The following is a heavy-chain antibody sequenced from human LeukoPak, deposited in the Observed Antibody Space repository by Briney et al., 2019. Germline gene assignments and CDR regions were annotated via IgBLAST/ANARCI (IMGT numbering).Heavy chain of an antibody. D-gene: IGHD3-3*01. CDR2: MNPNSGNT. CDR1: GYTFTSYD. J-gene: IGHJ5*02. Sequence: GASVKVSCKASGYTFTSYDINWVRQATGQGLGWMGWMNPNSGNTGYAQKFQGRVTMTRNTSISTAYMELSSLRSEDTAVYYCARGHGYYDFWSGYSLNWFDPWGQGTLVTVSS. V-gene: IGHV1-8*01. CDR3: ARGHGYYDFWSGYSLNWFDP.